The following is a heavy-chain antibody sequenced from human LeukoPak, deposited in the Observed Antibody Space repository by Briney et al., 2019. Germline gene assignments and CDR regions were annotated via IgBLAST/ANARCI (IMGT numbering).Heavy chain of an antibody. J-gene: IGHJ4*02. CDR1: EFSVGSNY. CDR3: ARGIDY. Sequence: GGSLRLSCAASEFSVGSNYMNWVRQAPGKELEWVSVIYTGGGRYYADSVRGRFTISRDTSKNMVFLQMNSLRVEDTAVYYCARGIDYWGQGTLVTVSS. V-gene: IGHV3-53*01. CDR2: IYTGGGR.